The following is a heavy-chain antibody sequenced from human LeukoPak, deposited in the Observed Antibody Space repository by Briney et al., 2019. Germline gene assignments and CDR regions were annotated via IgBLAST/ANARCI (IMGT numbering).Heavy chain of an antibody. J-gene: IGHJ5*02. CDR3: ARGDSSGYYFRNNWFDP. CDR2: INPNSGGT. Sequence: ASVKVSCKASGYTFTGYCMHWVRQAPGQGLEWMGWINPNSGGTNYAQKFQGRVTMTRDTSISTAYMELSRLRSDDTAVYYCARGDSSGYYFRNNWFDPWGQGTLVTVSS. V-gene: IGHV1-2*02. CDR1: GYTFTGYC. D-gene: IGHD3-22*01.